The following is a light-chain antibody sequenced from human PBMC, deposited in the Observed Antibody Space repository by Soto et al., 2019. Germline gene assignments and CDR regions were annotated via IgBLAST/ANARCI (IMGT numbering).Light chain of an antibody. Sequence: DIHMTQSPSTLSASVGDRVTITCRASQSISRYLNWYQQKPGKAPKLLIYAASSLQSGVPSRFSGSGSGTDFTLTISSLQPEDFETYYCQQSYSNPLTFGPGTKVDIK. J-gene: IGKJ3*01. CDR3: QQSYSNPLT. V-gene: IGKV1-39*01. CDR1: QSISRY. CDR2: AAS.